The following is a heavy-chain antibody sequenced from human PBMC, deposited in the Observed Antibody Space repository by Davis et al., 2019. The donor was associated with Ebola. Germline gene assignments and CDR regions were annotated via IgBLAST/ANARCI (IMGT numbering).Heavy chain of an antibody. CDR3: ASSTYYYDSSGYYYEYFQH. Sequence: ASVKVSCKTSGYTFTHYGITWVRQAPGQGLEWMGWINPHNGNTNYGQNVQGRVIMTSDTATTTAYMEVGSLRSDDTAVYYCASSTYYYDSSGYYYEYFQHWGQGTLVTVSS. J-gene: IGHJ1*01. CDR2: INPHNGNT. CDR1: GYTFTHYG. D-gene: IGHD3-22*01. V-gene: IGHV1-18*04.